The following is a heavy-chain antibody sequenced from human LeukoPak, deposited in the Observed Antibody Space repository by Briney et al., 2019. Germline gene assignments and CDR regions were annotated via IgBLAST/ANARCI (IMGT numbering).Heavy chain of an antibody. Sequence: PSETLSLTCTVSGGSISSYYWSWIRQPPGKGLEWIGYIYYSGSTNYNPYLKSRVTISVGTSKNQFSLKLSSVTAADTAVYYCARVYSSGWAVDAFDIWGQGTMVTVS. CDR2: IYYSGST. D-gene: IGHD6-19*01. CDR3: ARVYSSGWAVDAFDI. CDR1: GGSISSYY. J-gene: IGHJ3*02. V-gene: IGHV4-59*01.